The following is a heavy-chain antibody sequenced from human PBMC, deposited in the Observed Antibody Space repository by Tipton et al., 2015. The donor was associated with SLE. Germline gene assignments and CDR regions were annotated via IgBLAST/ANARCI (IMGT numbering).Heavy chain of an antibody. CDR2: INHSGST. CDR3: ARPGLVIAAAGTGSAFDI. J-gene: IGHJ3*02. Sequence: LRLSCAVYGGSFSGYYWSWIRQPPGKGLEWIGEINHSGSTYYNPSLKSRVTISVDTSKNQFSLKLSSVSAADTAVYYCARPGLVIAAAGTGSAFDIWGQGTMVTVSS. D-gene: IGHD6-13*01. CDR1: GGSFSGYY. V-gene: IGHV4-34*01.